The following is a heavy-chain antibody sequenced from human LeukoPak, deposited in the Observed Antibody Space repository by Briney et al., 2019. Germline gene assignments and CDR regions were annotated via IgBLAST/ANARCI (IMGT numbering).Heavy chain of an antibody. CDR1: GFTVSSNN. V-gene: IGHV3-53*01. CDR3: ARGGDMGV. CDR2: IYSGGNT. Sequence: HPGGSLRLSCAASGFTVSSNNMNWVRQAPGKGLEWVSVIYSGGNTYYADSVKGRFTISRDNSKNTLYLQMNSLRADDTAVYFCARGGDMGVWGKGTTVTVSS. J-gene: IGHJ6*03.